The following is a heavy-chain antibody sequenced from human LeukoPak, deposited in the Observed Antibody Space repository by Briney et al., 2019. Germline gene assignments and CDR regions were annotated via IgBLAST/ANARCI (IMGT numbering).Heavy chain of an antibody. CDR2: INPSGGST. V-gene: IGHV1-46*01. D-gene: IGHD3-9*01. J-gene: IGHJ4*02. CDR3: ARGGRYDILTGYYEGVYYFDY. CDR1: GYTFTSYY. Sequence: ASVKVSCKASGYTFTSYYMHWVRQAPGQGLEWMGIINPSGGSTSYAQKFQGRVTMTRDTSTSTAYMELRSLRSDDTAVYYCARGGRYDILTGYYEGVYYFDYWGQGTLVTVSS.